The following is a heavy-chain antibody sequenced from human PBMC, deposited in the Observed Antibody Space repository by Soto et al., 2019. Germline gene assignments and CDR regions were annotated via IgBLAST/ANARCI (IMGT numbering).Heavy chain of an antibody. CDR2: ISSSSSGI. CDR1: GFILSDCA. Sequence: EVQLVESGGGLVQPGGSLRLSCATSGFILSDCAMNWVSQAPGKGLEWVSYISSSSSGIDYADSVKGRFTVSRDNARNSLYLQMNSLRAEDTAVYYCARDLSWGSNWYYYMDVWGKGTTVTVSS. J-gene: IGHJ6*03. V-gene: IGHV3-48*01. D-gene: IGHD7-27*01. CDR3: ARDLSWGSNWYYYMDV.